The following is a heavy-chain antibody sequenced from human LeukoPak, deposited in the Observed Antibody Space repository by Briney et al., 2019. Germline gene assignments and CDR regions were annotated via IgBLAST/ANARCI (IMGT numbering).Heavy chain of an antibody. CDR1: GITFSSYE. D-gene: IGHD3-16*01. CDR3: AKSGGVRFDP. CDR2: ISSSGRTK. V-gene: IGHV3-48*03. J-gene: IGHJ5*02. Sequence: GGSLRLSCAASGITFSSYEMNWVRQAPGKGLEWVSYISSSGRTKYYADSVKGRFTISRDNSKNTLYLQMNSLRGEDTAVYYCAKSGGVRFDPWGQGTLVTVSS.